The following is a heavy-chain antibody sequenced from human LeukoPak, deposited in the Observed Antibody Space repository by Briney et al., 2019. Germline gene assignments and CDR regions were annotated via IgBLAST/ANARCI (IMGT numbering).Heavy chain of an antibody. CDR1: GFTFDDYG. CDR2: INWNGGST. D-gene: IGHD4-17*01. CDR3: ACLRGPSDY. J-gene: IGHJ4*02. V-gene: IGHV3-20*04. Sequence: GGSLRLSCAASGFTFDDYGMSWVRQAPGKGLEWVSGINWNGGSTGYADSVKGRFTISRDNAKNSLYLQMDSLTADDTAVYFCACLRGPSDYWGQGTLVTVSS.